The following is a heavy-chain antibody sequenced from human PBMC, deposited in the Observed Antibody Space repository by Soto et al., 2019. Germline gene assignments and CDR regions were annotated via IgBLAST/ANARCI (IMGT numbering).Heavy chain of an antibody. V-gene: IGHV1-69*13. Sequence: AASVKVSCKASGGTFSSYAISWVRQAPGQGLEWMGGIIPIFGTANYAQKFQGRVTITADESTSTAYMELSSLRSEDTAVYYCAHLHYGSGSYQNFDYWGQGTLVTVSS. CDR3: AHLHYGSGSYQNFDY. CDR1: GGTFSSYA. D-gene: IGHD3-10*01. J-gene: IGHJ4*02. CDR2: IIPIFGTA.